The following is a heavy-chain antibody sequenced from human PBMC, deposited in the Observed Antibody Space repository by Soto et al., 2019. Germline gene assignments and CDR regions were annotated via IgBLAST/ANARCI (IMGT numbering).Heavy chain of an antibody. CDR1: GYAFTTYG. J-gene: IGHJ4*02. CDR3: ARGRYGDY. CDR2: ISAHNGNT. D-gene: IGHD1-1*01. Sequence: QVHLVQSGAEVKKPGASVKVSCQGSGYAFTTYGITWVRQAPGQGLEWMGWISAHNGNTNYAQKLQGRVTVTRDTXXXXAYMELRSLRYDDTAVYYCARGRYGDYWGQGALVTVSS. V-gene: IGHV1-18*01.